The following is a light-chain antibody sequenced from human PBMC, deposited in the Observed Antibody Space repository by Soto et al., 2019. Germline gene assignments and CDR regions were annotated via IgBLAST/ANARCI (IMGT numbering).Light chain of an antibody. CDR1: SSDIGVYNR. V-gene: IGLV2-18*01. J-gene: IGLJ1*01. Sequence: QSVLTQPPSVSGSPGQSVTISCTGTSSDIGVYNRVSWYQQPPGTAPKLMIYEVSNRPSGVPDRFSGSKSGNTASLTISGLQAEDEADYYCSLYRSSTTLVFGTGTKVTVL. CDR3: SLYRSSTTLV. CDR2: EVS.